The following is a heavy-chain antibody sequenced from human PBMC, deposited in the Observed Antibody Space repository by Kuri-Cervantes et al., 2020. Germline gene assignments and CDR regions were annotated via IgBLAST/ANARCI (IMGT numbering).Heavy chain of an antibody. CDR3: ARLIKEGPPNYYYYVDV. CDR2: FFYGGST. D-gene: IGHD3-10*01. J-gene: IGHJ6*03. Sequence: SETLSLTCTVSGGSVNSDNDYWTWIRQSPGNGLEWIGYFFYGGSTNYNPSLKSRVTISVDTSENQFSLNLNSVTAADTAVYYCARLIKEGPPNYYYYVDVWGKGTTVTVSS. CDR1: GGSVNSDNDY. V-gene: IGHV4-61*01.